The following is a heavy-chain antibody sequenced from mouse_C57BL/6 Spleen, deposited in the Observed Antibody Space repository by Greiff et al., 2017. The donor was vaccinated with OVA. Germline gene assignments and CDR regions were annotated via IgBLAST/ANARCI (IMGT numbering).Heavy chain of an antibody. CDR3: ARRRCYFDY. D-gene: IGHD1-1*01. Sequence: EVQLQESGGGLVKPGGSLKLSCAASGFTFSDYGMHWVRQAPEKGLEWVAYISSGSSTIYYADTVKGRFTISRDNTKDTLFLQMTSLRSEDTAMYDWARRRCYFDYWGQGTTLTVSS. V-gene: IGHV5-17*01. J-gene: IGHJ2*01. CDR1: GFTFSDYG. CDR2: ISSGSSTI.